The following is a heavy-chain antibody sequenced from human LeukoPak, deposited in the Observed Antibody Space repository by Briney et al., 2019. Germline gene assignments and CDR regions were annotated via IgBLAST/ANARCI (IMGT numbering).Heavy chain of an antibody. Sequence: GGSPRLACAASGFTFSGSAMHWVRQASGKGLEWVGHIRSKDNNYATAYAASVKGRFTISRDDSNNTAYLQMNSLKTEDTALYYCIRLGRYYFDYWGQGTLGTVSS. CDR2: IRSKDNNYAT. J-gene: IGHJ4*02. CDR3: IRLGRYYFDY. CDR1: GFTFSGSA. V-gene: IGHV3-73*01.